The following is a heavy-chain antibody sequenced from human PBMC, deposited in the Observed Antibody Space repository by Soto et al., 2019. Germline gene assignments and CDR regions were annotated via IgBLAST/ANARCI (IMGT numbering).Heavy chain of an antibody. Sequence: QVKLVQSGAEVKKPGASVNVSCKASGYTFTYYAIVWARQAPGQGLEWVGWISDDNGNTNYAQKLQDRVTMTIDTATRTAYMELRSLISDDTAVYYCAREAVAGYFDYWGQGTLVTVSS. CDR3: AREAVAGYFDY. V-gene: IGHV1-18*01. J-gene: IGHJ4*02. D-gene: IGHD6-19*01. CDR2: ISDDNGNT. CDR1: GYTFTYYA.